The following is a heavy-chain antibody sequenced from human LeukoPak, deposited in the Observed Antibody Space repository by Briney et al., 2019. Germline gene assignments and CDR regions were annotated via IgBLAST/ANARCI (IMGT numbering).Heavy chain of an antibody. CDR3: ARQGFDSGFDY. D-gene: IGHD2-21*01. CDR2: LFSGGDT. CDR1: GFSFSRYY. Sequence: GGSLRLSCTASGFSFSRYYMSWVRQAPGKGLEWISVLFSGGDTYYADSVKDRFGVSRDSSSETLFLQMNSLRVDDTAVYYCARQGFDSGFDYWGHGTTVTVSS. J-gene: IGHJ4*01. V-gene: IGHV3-66*04.